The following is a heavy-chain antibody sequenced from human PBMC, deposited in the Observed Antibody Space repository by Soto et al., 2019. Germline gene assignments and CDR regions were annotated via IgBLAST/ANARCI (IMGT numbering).Heavy chain of an antibody. D-gene: IGHD2-15*01. CDR2: VLPITGST. CDR3: ATIRVRGGPLRFED. Sequence: QVQLVQSGAEVKKPGSSVKVSCKTSGGLFSVFSFNWVRQAPGQGLEWMVGVLPITGSTDYAQKFQGRLTITADRSTSTIYMELSRLTSDDTANYYCATIRVRGGPLRFEDGGQGTL. CDR1: GGLFSVFS. J-gene: IGHJ4*01. V-gene: IGHV1-69*06.